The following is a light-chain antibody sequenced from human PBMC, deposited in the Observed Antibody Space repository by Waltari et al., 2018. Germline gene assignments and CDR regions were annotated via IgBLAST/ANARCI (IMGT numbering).Light chain of an antibody. CDR2: AAS. Sequence: IQMTHSPSSLSASLADRAPITFRASQSISSYLNWYQQKPGKAPKLLIYAASSLQSGVPSRFSGSGSGTDFTLTISSLQPEDFATYYCQQSYSTPRMYTFGQGTKLEIK. CDR3: QQSYSTPRMYT. CDR1: QSISSY. J-gene: IGKJ2*01. V-gene: IGKV1-39*01.